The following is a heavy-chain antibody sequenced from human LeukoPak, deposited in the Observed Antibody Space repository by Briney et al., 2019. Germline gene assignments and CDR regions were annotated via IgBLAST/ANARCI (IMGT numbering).Heavy chain of an antibody. CDR2: ISWDGGST. CDR1: GFTFDDYT. Sequence: GGSLRLSCAASGFTFDDYTMHWVRQAPGKGLEWVSLISWDGGSTYYADSVKGRFTISRDNSKNSLYLQTNSLKTEDTAVYYCVTDLVIKGYFDYWGQGALVTVSS. D-gene: IGHD2-21*01. V-gene: IGHV3-43*01. CDR3: VTDLVIKGYFDY. J-gene: IGHJ4*02.